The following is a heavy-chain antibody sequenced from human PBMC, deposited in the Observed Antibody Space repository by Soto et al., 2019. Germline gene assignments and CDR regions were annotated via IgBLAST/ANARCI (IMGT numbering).Heavy chain of an antibody. Sequence: GGSLRLSCAASGFTFSSYGMHWVRQAPGKGLEWVAVISYDGSNKYYADSVKGRFTISRDNSKNTLYLQMNSLRAEDTAVYYCAKNPGLRAKLVWSWFDTWGQGTRVTVSS. CDR1: GFTFSSYG. J-gene: IGHJ5*02. CDR3: AKNPGLRAKLVWSWFDT. D-gene: IGHD3-10*01. V-gene: IGHV3-30*18. CDR2: ISYDGSNK.